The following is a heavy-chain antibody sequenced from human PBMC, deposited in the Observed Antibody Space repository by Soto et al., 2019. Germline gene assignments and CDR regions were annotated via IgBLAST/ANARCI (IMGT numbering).Heavy chain of an antibody. CDR1: GFSFSTYD. V-gene: IGHV3-64D*08. Sequence: GGSLRLSCSASGFSFSTYDMHWVRQAPGKGLEYVAASISNGGTTYYTDSVKGRFIISRDNSRNTLYLQMSSLRTEDTAFYYCAKVGLAGTYHYFDYWGQGTLVTVSS. D-gene: IGHD1-7*01. CDR2: SISNGGTT. CDR3: AKVGLAGTYHYFDY. J-gene: IGHJ4*02.